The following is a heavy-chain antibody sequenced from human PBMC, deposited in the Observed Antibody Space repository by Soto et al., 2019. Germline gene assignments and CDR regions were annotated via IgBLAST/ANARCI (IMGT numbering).Heavy chain of an antibody. D-gene: IGHD1-1*01. CDR2: IYATGAT. Sequence: SETLSLTCTVSGASISGFYWSWIRKSAGKGLEWIGRIYATGATDYNPSLKSRVMMSVDTSKKQFSLKLRSVTAADTAVYYCVRDGTKTLRDWFDPWSQGISVTVSS. CDR1: GASISGFY. V-gene: IGHV4-4*07. CDR3: VRDGTKTLRDWFDP. J-gene: IGHJ5*02.